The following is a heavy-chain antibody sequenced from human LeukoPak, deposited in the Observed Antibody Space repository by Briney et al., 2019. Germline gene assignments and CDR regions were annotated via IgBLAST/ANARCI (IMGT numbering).Heavy chain of an antibody. J-gene: IGHJ4*02. CDR2: INTNTGNP. Sequence: ASVKVSCKATGYTFTSYAMNWVRLAPGQGLEWMGWINTNTGNPTYAQGFTGRFVFSLDTSVSTAYLQISSLKAEDTAVYYCARFSANYYDSSGYYYYASHFDYWGQGTLVTVSS. D-gene: IGHD3-22*01. CDR3: ARFSANYYDSSGYYYYASHFDY. CDR1: GYTFTSYA. V-gene: IGHV7-4-1*02.